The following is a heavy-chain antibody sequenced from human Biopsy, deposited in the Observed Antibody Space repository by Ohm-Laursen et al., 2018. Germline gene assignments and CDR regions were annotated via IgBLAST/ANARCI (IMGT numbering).Heavy chain of an antibody. CDR3: VKDGGQTAPYSFDV. D-gene: IGHD3-16*01. CDR1: GFTFSDHN. V-gene: IGHV3-33*06. CDR2: IWSSATYK. Sequence: SLRLSCAASGFTFSDHNMHRVRQAPGKGLEWVAFIWSSATYKAYADSVKGRFTVSRVNSKNTVYLQMNSLSADDTAIYSCVKDGGQTAPYSFDVWGQGTMVTVSS. J-gene: IGHJ3*01.